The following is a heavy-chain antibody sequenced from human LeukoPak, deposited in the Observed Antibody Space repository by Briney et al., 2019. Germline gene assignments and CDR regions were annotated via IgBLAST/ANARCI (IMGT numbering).Heavy chain of an antibody. CDR3: ARDGGSYPYDAFDI. J-gene: IGHJ3*02. Sequence: PSETLSLTCTVSGDSINSLDLWSWVRQPPGKGLEWIGEMYLSGTTHSNPSVKSRVTISIDKSKNQFSLKLSSVTAADTAVYYCARDGGSYPYDAFDIWGQGTMVTVSS. CDR1: GDSINSLDL. CDR2: MYLSGTT. V-gene: IGHV4-4*02. D-gene: IGHD1-26*01.